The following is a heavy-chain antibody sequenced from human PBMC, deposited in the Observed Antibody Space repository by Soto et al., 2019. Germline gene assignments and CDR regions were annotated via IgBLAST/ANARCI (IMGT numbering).Heavy chain of an antibody. CDR1: GYAFGDYD. Sequence: QVQLVQSGAEVQRPGASVKVSCRASGYAFGDYDISWVRQAPGQGLEWMGWMNPNSANTGYAQKFQGRVSMTRDMSISTAYMELSRLRPEDTAIYYCARMATYGTLNWFDPWSQGALVTVSS. D-gene: IGHD1-1*01. J-gene: IGHJ5*02. CDR2: MNPNSANT. V-gene: IGHV1-8*01. CDR3: ARMATYGTLNWFDP.